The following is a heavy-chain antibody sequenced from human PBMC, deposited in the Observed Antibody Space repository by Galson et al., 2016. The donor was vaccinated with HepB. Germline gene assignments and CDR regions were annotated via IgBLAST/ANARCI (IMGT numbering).Heavy chain of an antibody. D-gene: IGHD1-7*01. CDR3: AKDVEWNYIWGYFDY. V-gene: IGHV3-23*01. Sequence: SLRLSCAASGINFSSYSMNWVRQAPGKGLEWVSVISGSGGSTDYADSVKGRFTISRDNSKNTVYLQMNSLRAEDTAVYYCAKDVEWNYIWGYFDYWGQGTPVTVSS. J-gene: IGHJ4*02. CDR1: GINFSSYS. CDR2: ISGSGGST.